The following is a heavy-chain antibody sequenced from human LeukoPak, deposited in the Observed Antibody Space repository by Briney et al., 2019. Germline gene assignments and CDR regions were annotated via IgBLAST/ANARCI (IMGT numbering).Heavy chain of an antibody. D-gene: IGHD2-15*01. Sequence: SETLSLTCTVSGGSISSYYWSWIRQPPGKGLEWIGYIHYSGTTNYNPSLKSRVTISVDTSKNQFSLKLSSVTAADTAVYYCARSLDCSGGSCRDYWGQGTLVTVSS. V-gene: IGHV4-59*12. CDR1: GGSISSYY. CDR2: IHYSGTT. CDR3: ARSLDCSGGSCRDY. J-gene: IGHJ4*02.